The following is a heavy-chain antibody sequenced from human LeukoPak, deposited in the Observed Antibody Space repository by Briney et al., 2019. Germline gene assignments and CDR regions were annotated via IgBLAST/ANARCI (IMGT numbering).Heavy chain of an antibody. Sequence: GGSLRLSCAASGFTSGTYWMSWFRQAPGKGREGVANIKQNGSEKYYVDSVRGRFTIPRDNAKNSLYLQMNSLRAEDTAVYYCARDRGSSGWYDFDYWGQGTMVTVSS. CDR3: ARDRGSSGWYDFDY. D-gene: IGHD6-19*01. CDR1: GFTSGTYW. V-gene: IGHV3-7*01. J-gene: IGHJ4*02. CDR2: IKQNGSEK.